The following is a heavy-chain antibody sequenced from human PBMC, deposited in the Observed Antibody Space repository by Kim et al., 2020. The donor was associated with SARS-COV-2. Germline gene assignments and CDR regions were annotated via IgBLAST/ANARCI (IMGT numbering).Heavy chain of an antibody. CDR1: GYNFATYW. V-gene: IGHV5-51*01. Sequence: GESLKISCKGSGYNFATYWIGWVRQMPGKGLEWMGIIYPGDSDTRYSPSFQGQVTISADKSISTAYLQWTSLKASDSAMYYCARRVERYWYFDLWGPGSLVTVSS. D-gene: IGHD3-3*01. CDR2: IYPGDSDT. CDR3: ARRVERYWYFDL. J-gene: IGHJ2*01.